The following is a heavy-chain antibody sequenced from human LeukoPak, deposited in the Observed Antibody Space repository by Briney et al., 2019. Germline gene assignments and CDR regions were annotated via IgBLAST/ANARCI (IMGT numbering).Heavy chain of an antibody. CDR1: GFTFSTYA. V-gene: IGHV3-23*01. J-gene: IGHJ4*02. Sequence: GGSLRLSCAASGFTFSTYAMNWVRQAPGKGLEWVSIISGSGDNTYYADSVKGRFTISRDDAKSTLYLQMNSLRAEDTAVYYCAREGDYYDSSGYFAPLDYWGQGTLVTVSS. CDR3: AREGDYYDSSGYFAPLDY. D-gene: IGHD3-22*01. CDR2: ISGSGDNT.